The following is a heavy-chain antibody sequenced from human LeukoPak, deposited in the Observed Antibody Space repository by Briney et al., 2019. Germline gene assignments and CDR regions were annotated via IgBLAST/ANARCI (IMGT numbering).Heavy chain of an antibody. Sequence: GASVKVSCKASGYTFTSYGISWVRQAPGQGLEWMGWISAYNGNTNYAQKLQGRVTMTTDTSTSTAYMELRSLRSDDTAVYYCARGQFGSVLTGYYGDDAFDIWGQGTMVTVSS. V-gene: IGHV1-18*01. CDR2: ISAYNGNT. CDR3: ARGQFGSVLTGYYGDDAFDI. D-gene: IGHD3-9*01. CDR1: GYTFTSYG. J-gene: IGHJ3*02.